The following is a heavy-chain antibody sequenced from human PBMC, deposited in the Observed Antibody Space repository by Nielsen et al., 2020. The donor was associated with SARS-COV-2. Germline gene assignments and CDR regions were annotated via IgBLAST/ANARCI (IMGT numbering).Heavy chain of an antibody. J-gene: IGHJ6*02. CDR2: ISYDGSNK. Sequence: GESLKISCAASGFTFSSYAMHWVRQAPGKGLEWVAVISYDGSNKYYADSVKGRFTNSRDNSKNTLYLQMNSLRAEDTAVYYCAGGSGSYSYYYGMDVWGQGTTVTVSS. V-gene: IGHV3-30-3*01. CDR3: AGGSGSYSYYYGMDV. CDR1: GFTFSSYA. D-gene: IGHD3-10*01.